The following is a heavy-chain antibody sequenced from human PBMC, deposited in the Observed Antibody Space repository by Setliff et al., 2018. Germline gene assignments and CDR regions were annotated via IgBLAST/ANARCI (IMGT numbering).Heavy chain of an antibody. Sequence: SETLSLTCAVSGYSISSGYYWGWIRQPPGKGLEWIGEINHSGSTNYNPSLKSRVTISVDTSKNQFSLKLSSVTAADTAVYYCASGVPNYDFWSGYYTGSYWFDPWGQGTLVTVSS. J-gene: IGHJ5*02. V-gene: IGHV4-38-2*01. D-gene: IGHD3-3*01. CDR3: ASGVPNYDFWSGYYTGSYWFDP. CDR2: INHSGST. CDR1: GYSISSGYY.